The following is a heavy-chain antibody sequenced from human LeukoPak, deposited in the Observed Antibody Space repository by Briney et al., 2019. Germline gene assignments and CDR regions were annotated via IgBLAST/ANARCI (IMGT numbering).Heavy chain of an antibody. V-gene: IGHV3-11*04. D-gene: IGHD6-19*01. J-gene: IGHJ4*02. Sequence: GGSLRLSCAVSGFTFSDYFMTWIRQAPGKGLEWVSYICGSGSNKYYADSVKGRFTISRDNAKNSLYLQMNSLRVEDTAVYYCATSQSSVAGIVGDWGQGTLVTVSS. CDR2: ICGSGSNK. CDR1: GFTFSDYF. CDR3: ATSQSSVAGIVGD.